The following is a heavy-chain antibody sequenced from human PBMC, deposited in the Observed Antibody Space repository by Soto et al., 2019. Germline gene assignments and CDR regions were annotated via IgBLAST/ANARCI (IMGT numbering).Heavy chain of an antibody. V-gene: IGHV4-30-4*02. Sequence: SETLSLTCTVSGGSISSGDYYWSWIRQPPGKGLEWIGYIYYSGSTYYNPSLKSRLTISVDKSKNQFTLQLTSVTVADTAVYYCATSFGNAWYTYWGQGTQVTVSS. J-gene: IGHJ4*02. D-gene: IGHD6-13*01. CDR2: IYYSGST. CDR1: GGSISSGDYY. CDR3: ATSFGNAWYTY.